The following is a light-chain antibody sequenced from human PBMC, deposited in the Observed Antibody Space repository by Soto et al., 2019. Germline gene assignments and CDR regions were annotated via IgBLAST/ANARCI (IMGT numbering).Light chain of an antibody. CDR1: QSISSW. CDR2: DAS. V-gene: IGKV1-5*01. J-gene: IGKJ1*01. CDR3: QHYNSYSEA. Sequence: DIQMTPSPSTLSASVGDRVTITCRASQSISSWLAWYQQKPGKAPKLLIYDASSLESGVPSRFSGSGSGTEITLTISSLQPDDFATYYCQHYNSYSEAFGQGTKVDIK.